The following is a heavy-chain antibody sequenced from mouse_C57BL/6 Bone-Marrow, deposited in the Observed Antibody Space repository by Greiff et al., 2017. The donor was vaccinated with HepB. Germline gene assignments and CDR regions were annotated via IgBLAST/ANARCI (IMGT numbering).Heavy chain of an antibody. V-gene: IGHV1-54*01. CDR3: ARKRRDYAMDY. J-gene: IGHJ4*01. CDR1: GYAFTNYL. Sequence: VQLQQSGAELVRPGTSVKVSCKASGYAFTNYLIEWVKQRPGQGLEWIGVINPGSGGTNYNEKFKGKATLTADKSSSTAYMQLSSLTSEDSAVYFCARKRRDYAMDYWGQETSVTVSS. CDR2: INPGSGGT.